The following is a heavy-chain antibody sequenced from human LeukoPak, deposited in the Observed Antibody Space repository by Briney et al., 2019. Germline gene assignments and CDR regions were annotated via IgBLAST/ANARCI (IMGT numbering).Heavy chain of an antibody. CDR2: IRYDGSNE. CDR1: YG. D-gene: IGHD2-2*01. J-gene: IGHJ4*02. Sequence: YGMHWVRQAPGKGLEWATFIRYDGSNEYYADSVKGRFTISRDDSKNTLYLQLNSLRAEDTAVYYCAKSYCSSSSCFDFDYWGQGTLVTVSS. CDR3: AKSYCSSSSCFDFDY. V-gene: IGHV3-30*02.